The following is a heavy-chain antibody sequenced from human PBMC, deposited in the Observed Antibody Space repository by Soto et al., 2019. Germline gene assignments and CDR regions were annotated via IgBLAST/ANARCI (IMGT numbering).Heavy chain of an antibody. J-gene: IGHJ4*02. CDR1: GFNFNQYW. Sequence: EAQLVESGGGLVQPGGSLRLSCSASGFNFNQYWMSWVRQAPGKGLEWVANVKQDGGEKNYVDSVRGRFTISRDNTKNSLYLQMDSLRVADTALYYCASGGGWSFDHWGQGTLVTVSS. V-gene: IGHV3-7*01. D-gene: IGHD6-19*01. CDR2: VKQDGGEK. CDR3: ASGGGWSFDH.